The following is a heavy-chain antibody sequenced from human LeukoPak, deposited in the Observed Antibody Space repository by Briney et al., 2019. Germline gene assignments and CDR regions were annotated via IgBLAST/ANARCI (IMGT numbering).Heavy chain of an antibody. V-gene: IGHV4-34*01. CDR2: INHSGST. Sequence: SETLSLTCAVYGGSFSGYYWSWIRQPPGKGLEWIGEINHSGSTNYNPSLKSRVTISVDTSKNQFSLKLSSVTAADTAVYYCARASGSGPVYYYGSGSYSSYYYYMDVWGKGTTVTVSS. CDR1: GGSFSGYY. D-gene: IGHD3-10*01. J-gene: IGHJ6*03. CDR3: ARASGSGPVYYYGSGSYSSYYYYMDV.